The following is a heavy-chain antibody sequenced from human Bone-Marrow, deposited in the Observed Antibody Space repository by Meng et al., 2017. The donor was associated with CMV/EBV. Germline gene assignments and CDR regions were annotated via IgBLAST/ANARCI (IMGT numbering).Heavy chain of an antibody. D-gene: IGHD3-3*01. J-gene: IGHJ6*02. CDR2: INNDGSGT. CDR3: ARVDWDFWSGGGMDV. Sequence: GESLKISCSASGFTFSSYWMHWVRQAPGKGLVWVSRINNDGSGTRYADSVKGRFTISRDNAKNTLYPQMNSLRAEDTAVYYCARVDWDFWSGGGMDVWGQGTTVTVSS. V-gene: IGHV3-74*01. CDR1: GFTFSSYW.